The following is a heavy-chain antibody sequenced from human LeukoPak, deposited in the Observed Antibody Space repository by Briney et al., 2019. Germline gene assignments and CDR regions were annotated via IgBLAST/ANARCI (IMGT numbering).Heavy chain of an antibody. Sequence: ASVKVSCKASGYTFTNFGISWVRQAPGQGLEWMGWTSGYNGNTNYAQKLKGRVTMTTDTSTSTAYMELRSLRSDDTAVYYCARENSKSVTMVRGAMVDYWGQGTLVTVSS. D-gene: IGHD3-10*01. CDR2: TSGYNGNT. V-gene: IGHV1-18*01. CDR3: ARENSKSVTMVRGAMVDY. CDR1: GYTFTNFG. J-gene: IGHJ4*02.